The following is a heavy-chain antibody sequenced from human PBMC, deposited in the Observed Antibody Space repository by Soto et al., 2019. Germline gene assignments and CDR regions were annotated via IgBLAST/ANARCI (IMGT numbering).Heavy chain of an antibody. CDR1: GXTFTGYY. CDR3: ARGGYCSGGSCYDNWFDP. CDR2: INPNSGGT. J-gene: IGHJ5*02. D-gene: IGHD2-15*01. Sequence: GASVKVSCKASGXTFTGYYMHWVRQAPGQGLEWMGWINPNSGGTNYAQKFQGWVTMTRDTSISTAYMELSRLRSDDTAVYYCARGGYCSGGSCYDNWFDPWGQGTLVTVSS. V-gene: IGHV1-2*04.